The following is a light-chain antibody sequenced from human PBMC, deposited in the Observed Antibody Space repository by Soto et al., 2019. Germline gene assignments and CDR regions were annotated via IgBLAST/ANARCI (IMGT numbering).Light chain of an antibody. J-gene: IGLJ1*01. CDR3: SSYTSSSTYV. V-gene: IGLV2-14*01. Sequence: QSVLTQPASVSGSPGQSITISCTGTSSDFGGYNYVSWYQQPPGKAPKLMIYEVSNRPSGVSNRFSGSKSGNTASLTISGLQAEDEADYYCSSYTSSSTYVFGTGTKVTVL. CDR1: SSDFGGYNY. CDR2: EVS.